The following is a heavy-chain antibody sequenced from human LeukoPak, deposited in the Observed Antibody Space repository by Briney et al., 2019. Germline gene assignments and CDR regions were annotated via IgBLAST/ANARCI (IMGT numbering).Heavy chain of an antibody. CDR2: ISGSGGST. D-gene: IGHD2-2*01. Sequence: GGSLRLSCAASGLTFSSYAMSWVRQAPGKGLEGVSAISGSGGSTYYADSVKGRYTISRDNSKNTLYLQMNSLRAEDTAVYYCAKVPYQLLRSDAFDIWGQGTMVTVSS. CDR3: AKVPYQLLRSDAFDI. V-gene: IGHV3-23*01. CDR1: GLTFSSYA. J-gene: IGHJ3*02.